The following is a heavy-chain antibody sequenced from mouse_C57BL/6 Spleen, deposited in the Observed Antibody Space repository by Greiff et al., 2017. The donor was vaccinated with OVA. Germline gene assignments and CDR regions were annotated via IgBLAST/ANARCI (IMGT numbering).Heavy chain of an antibody. D-gene: IGHD1-1*01. V-gene: IGHV3-8*01. Sequence: VQLKQSGPGLAKPSQTLSLTCSVTGYSITSDYWNWIRKFPGNKLEYMGYISYSGSTYYNPSLKSRISITRDTSKNQYYLQLNSVTTEDTATYYCARYYYGSSHVDYFDYWGQGTTLTVSS. CDR3: ARYYYGSSHVDYFDY. CDR1: GYSITSDY. J-gene: IGHJ2*01. CDR2: ISYSGST.